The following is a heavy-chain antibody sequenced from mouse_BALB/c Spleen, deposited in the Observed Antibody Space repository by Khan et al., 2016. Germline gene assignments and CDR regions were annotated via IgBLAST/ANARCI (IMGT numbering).Heavy chain of an antibody. Sequence: EVQLVESGPGLVKPSQSLSLTCTVTGYSITSDYAWNWIRQFPGNKLEWMGYISYNGNTKYNPSLKSRISITRDTSKNQFFLQLNSGTPEDTATYYCARIYGGDFDYWGQGTTLTVSS. CDR1: GYSITSDYA. J-gene: IGHJ2*01. D-gene: IGHD1-1*01. CDR2: ISYNGNT. CDR3: ARIYGGDFDY. V-gene: IGHV3-2*02.